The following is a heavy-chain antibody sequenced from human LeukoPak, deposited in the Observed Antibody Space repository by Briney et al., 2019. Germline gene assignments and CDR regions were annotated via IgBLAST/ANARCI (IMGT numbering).Heavy chain of an antibody. Sequence: GEALKISCKGSGYSFTSYWIGWVRQMPGKGLEGRGIIYPGDSDTRYSPSLQGQVTISANKSISTAYLQWSSLKDSDTAMYYCARRYYYDSSGYYGSDAFDIWGQGTMVTVSS. V-gene: IGHV5-51*01. CDR1: GYSFTSYW. J-gene: IGHJ3*02. CDR3: ARRYYYDSSGYYGSDAFDI. D-gene: IGHD3-22*01. CDR2: IYPGDSDT.